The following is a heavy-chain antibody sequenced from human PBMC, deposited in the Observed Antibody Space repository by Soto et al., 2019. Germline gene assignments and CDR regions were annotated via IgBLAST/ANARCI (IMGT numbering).Heavy chain of an antibody. J-gene: IGHJ6*02. CDR3: ARGLRTGNYGMDV. Sequence: GASVKVSCKASGGTFDNYAVSWVRQAPGQGLEWMGGIIPMFETVNYAQRFQGRLTIAADESTSTAYTELTSLTSADTAIYFCARGLRTGNYGMDVWGQGTTVTVSS. D-gene: IGHD2-15*01. CDR2: IIPMFETV. CDR1: GGTFDNYA. V-gene: IGHV1-69*13.